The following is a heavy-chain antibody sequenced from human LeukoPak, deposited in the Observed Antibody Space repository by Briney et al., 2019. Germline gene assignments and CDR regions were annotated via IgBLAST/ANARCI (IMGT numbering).Heavy chain of an antibody. CDR3: ARRLNPYYYDSSGYYDY. CDR2: INTNTGNP. J-gene: IGHJ4*02. CDR1: GYTFTSYA. D-gene: IGHD3-22*01. V-gene: IGHV7-4-1*02. Sequence: ASVKVSCKASGYTFTSYAMNWVRQAPGQGLEWMGWINTNTGNPTYAQGFTGRFVFSLDTSVSTAYLQISSLKAEDTAVYYCARRLNPYYYDSSGYYDYWGQGTLVTVSS.